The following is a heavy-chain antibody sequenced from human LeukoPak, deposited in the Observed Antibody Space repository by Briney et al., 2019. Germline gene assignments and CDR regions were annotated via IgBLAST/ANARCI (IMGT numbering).Heavy chain of an antibody. V-gene: IGHV1-2*02. Sequence: ASVKVSCKASGYTFTGYYMHWVRQAPGQGLEWMGWINPNSGGTNYAQKFQGRVTMTRDTSISTAYMELSRLRSDDTAVYYCARARLEYSSSLEFDYWGQGTLVTVSS. D-gene: IGHD6-6*01. CDR3: ARARLEYSSSLEFDY. CDR1: GYTFTGYY. CDR2: INPNSGGT. J-gene: IGHJ4*02.